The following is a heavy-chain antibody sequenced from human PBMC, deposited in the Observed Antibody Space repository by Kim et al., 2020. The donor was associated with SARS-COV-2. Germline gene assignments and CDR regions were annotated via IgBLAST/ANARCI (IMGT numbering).Heavy chain of an antibody. CDR3: ARSRELDV. D-gene: IGHD2-2*01. V-gene: IGHV3-74*01. Sequence: GGKTIDADSVKGRFTVSRDNAKNTLYLQMNSLRAEDTAVYYCARSRELDVWGQGTTVTVSS. CDR2: GGKT. J-gene: IGHJ6*02.